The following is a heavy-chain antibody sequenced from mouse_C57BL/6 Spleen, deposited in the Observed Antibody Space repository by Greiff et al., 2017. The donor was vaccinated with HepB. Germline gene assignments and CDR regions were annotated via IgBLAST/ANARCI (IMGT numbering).Heavy chain of an antibody. CDR2: ISYDGSN. CDR1: GYSITSGYY. Sequence: EVKLVESGPGLVKPSQSLSLTCSVTGYSITSGYYWNWIRQFPGNKLEWMGYISYDGSNNYNPSLKNRISITRDTSKNQFFLKLKSVTTEDTATYYCARVYGGYFDVWGTGTTVTVSS. D-gene: IGHD1-1*01. J-gene: IGHJ1*03. CDR3: ARVYGGYFDV. V-gene: IGHV3-6*01.